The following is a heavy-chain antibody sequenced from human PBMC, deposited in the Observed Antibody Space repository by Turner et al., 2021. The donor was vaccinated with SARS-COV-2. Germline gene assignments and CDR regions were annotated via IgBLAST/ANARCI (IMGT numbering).Heavy chain of an antibody. CDR3: ARARWHYYDSSGYYTDAFDI. CDR2: ISSSSSYI. D-gene: IGHD3-22*01. Sequence: EVQLVVSGGGLVKPGGSLRLSCAASGFPCSSYSMNWVRQAQGKGLEWGSSISSSSSYIYYADSVKGRFTISRDKAKNSLYLQMNSLRAEDTAVYYCARARWHYYDSSGYYTDAFDIWGQGTMVTVSS. J-gene: IGHJ3*02. CDR1: GFPCSSYS. V-gene: IGHV3-21*01.